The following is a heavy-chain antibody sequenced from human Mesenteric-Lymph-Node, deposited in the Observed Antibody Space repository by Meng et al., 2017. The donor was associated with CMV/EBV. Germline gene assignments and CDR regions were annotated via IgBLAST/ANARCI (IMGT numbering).Heavy chain of an antibody. Sequence: SGFTVSGFAMNWVRQAPGRGLEWVSTISGSAIYTYYADSVKGRFTVSRDNSKNTLYLQMNSLRAEDTAIYYCTRKHWADNSGHYYFQYWGQGTLVTSPQ. CDR2: ISGSAIYT. CDR1: GFTVSGFA. CDR3: TRKHWADNSGHYYFQY. V-gene: IGHV3-23*01. D-gene: IGHD1-26*01. J-gene: IGHJ4*02.